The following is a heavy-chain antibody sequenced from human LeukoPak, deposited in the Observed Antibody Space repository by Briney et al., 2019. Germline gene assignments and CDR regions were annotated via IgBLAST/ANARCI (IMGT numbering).Heavy chain of an antibody. Sequence: ASVKVSCKPSGYSFTTYEIRWVRQAPGQGLEWLAWTSLHNGEPNYAQNFQGRVTMTTDTTPSTAYMELRSLRSDGTAVYYRARGRSKNYPLTCGSNCWGQGTPVTAS. CDR2: TSLHNGEP. CDR1: GYSFTTYE. D-gene: IGHD1-7*01. V-gene: IGHV1-18*01. CDR3: ARGRSKNYPLTCGSNC. J-gene: IGHJ4*02.